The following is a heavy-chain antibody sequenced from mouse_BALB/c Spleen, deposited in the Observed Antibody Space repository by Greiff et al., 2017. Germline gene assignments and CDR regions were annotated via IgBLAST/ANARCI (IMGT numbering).Heavy chain of an antibody. D-gene: IGHD1-1*01. CDR2: IDPENGDT. CDR3: NAGYYGSNYAMDY. CDR1: GFNIKDYY. Sequence: EVQLQQSGAELVRSGASVKLSCTASGFNIKDYYMHWVKQRPEQGLEWIGWIDPENGDTEYAPKFQGKATMTADTSSNTAYLQLSSLTSEDTAVYYCNAGYYGSNYAMDYWGQGTSVTVSS. J-gene: IGHJ4*01. V-gene: IGHV14-4*02.